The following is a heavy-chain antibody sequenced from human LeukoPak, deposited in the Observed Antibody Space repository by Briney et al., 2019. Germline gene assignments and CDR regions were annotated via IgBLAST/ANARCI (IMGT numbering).Heavy chain of an antibody. CDR2: NHHRRST. J-gene: IGHJ4*02. V-gene: IGHV4-59*01. D-gene: IGHD6-13*01. CDR3: ARGRLFSSSWDYFDY. Sequence: SETLSLTCTVSGGSISSYYWSRNRQHPGKGLERIRNNHHRRSTNYNPPHKRRVTISVDTSKNQFSLKLSSVTAADTAVYYCARGRLFSSSWDYFDYWGQGTLVTVSS. CDR1: GGSISSYY.